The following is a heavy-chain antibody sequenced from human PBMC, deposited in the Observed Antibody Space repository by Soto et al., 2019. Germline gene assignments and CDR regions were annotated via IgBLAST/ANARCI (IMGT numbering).Heavy chain of an antibody. J-gene: IGHJ3*01. Sequence: QVLLQESGPGLVKPSQTLSLTCTVSGGSISNADYYWSWIRQPPGRGLEWIGYISYTGDTYYNPSLTSRLTMSVDTSKFQFSLKLRSVTAADTAVYFCAKIRVVVTTVVAYEVWGPWTMVSVSS. CDR1: GGSISNADYY. V-gene: IGHV4-30-4*01. CDR2: ISYTGDT. CDR3: AKIRVVVTTVVAYEV. D-gene: IGHD2-21*02.